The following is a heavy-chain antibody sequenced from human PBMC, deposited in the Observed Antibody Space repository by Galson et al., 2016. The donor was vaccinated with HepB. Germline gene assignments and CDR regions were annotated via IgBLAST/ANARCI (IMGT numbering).Heavy chain of an antibody. CDR1: GFRFSGYA. J-gene: IGHJ6*02. CDR2: ISGSGEHI. CDR3: AKGSIWVSAALYGMDV. D-gene: IGHD2-21*01. Sequence: SLRLSCAASGFRFSGYAMTWVRQAPGKGLEWVSGISGSGEHIYYADNVKGRFTISRDNSETTLYVQMTSLRVEDTAVYYCAKGSIWVSAALYGMDVWGQGTTVTVSS. V-gene: IGHV3-23*01.